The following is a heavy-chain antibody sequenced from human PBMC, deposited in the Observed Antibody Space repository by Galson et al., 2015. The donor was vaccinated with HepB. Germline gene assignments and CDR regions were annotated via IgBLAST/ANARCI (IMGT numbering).Heavy chain of an antibody. J-gene: IGHJ4*02. Sequence: SLRLSCAASGFRFYTYALSWVRQAPGKGLEWVSTITDTGGNTYYADSVKGRFTISKDMSKNTLYLQMNSLRVEDTAVYYCAKDGIASAGTPYYFHYWGQGTLVTVSS. V-gene: IGHV3-23*01. CDR1: GFRFYTYA. CDR2: ITDTGGNT. CDR3: AKDGIASAGTPYYFHY. D-gene: IGHD6-13*01.